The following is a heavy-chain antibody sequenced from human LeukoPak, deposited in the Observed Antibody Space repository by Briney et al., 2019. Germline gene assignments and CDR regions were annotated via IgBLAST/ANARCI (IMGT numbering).Heavy chain of an antibody. CDR1: GYTFTNNY. J-gene: IGHJ4*02. CDR2: IYPRDGST. CDR3: ARDQEGFDY. V-gene: IGHV1-46*01. Sequence: ASVKVSCKASGYTFTNNYLHWVRQAPGQGLEWMGMIYPRDGSTSYAQNFQGRVTVTRDTSTTTVHMELRGLRSEDTAVYYCARDQEGFDYWGKGTVVTVSS.